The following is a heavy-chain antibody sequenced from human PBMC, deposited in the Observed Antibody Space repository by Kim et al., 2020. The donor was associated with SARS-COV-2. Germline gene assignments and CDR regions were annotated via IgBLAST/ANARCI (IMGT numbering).Heavy chain of an antibody. Sequence: GGSLRLSCAASGFTSSSYWMSWVRQAPGKGLEGVANIKQDGSEKNYVDSVKGRFTISRDNAKNSLYLQMSSLRAEDTAVYYCARYSSSSGWFDPWGQGTL. D-gene: IGHD6-6*01. CDR3: ARYSSSSGWFDP. CDR2: IKQDGSEK. CDR1: GFTSSSYW. V-gene: IGHV3-7*01. J-gene: IGHJ5*02.